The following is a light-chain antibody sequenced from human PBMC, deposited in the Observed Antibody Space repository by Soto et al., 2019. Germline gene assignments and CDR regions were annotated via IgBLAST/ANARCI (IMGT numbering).Light chain of an antibody. CDR2: GAS. V-gene: IGKV3-20*01. CDR3: QQYGTSPYT. CDR1: QSLSSNS. Sequence: EIVLTQSPGTLSLSPGERVTLSCGASQSLSSNSLAWYQQKPGQAPRLLIYGASSRATGIPDRFSGSGSGTDFALTISRREPTDFAVYFCQQYGTSPYTFGRGTKLQIK. J-gene: IGKJ2*01.